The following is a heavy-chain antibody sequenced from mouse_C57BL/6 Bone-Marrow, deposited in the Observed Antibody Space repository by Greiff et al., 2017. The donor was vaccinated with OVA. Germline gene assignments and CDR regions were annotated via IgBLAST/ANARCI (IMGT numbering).Heavy chain of an antibody. D-gene: IGHD2-4*01. CDR3: FYDYDVLYAMDY. CDR1: GYTFTDYY. V-gene: IGHV1-19*01. J-gene: IGHJ4*01. Sequence: EVMLVESGPVLVKPGASVKMSCKASGYTFTDYYMNWVKQSHGKSLEWIGVINPYNGGTSYNQKFKGKATLTVDKSSSTAYMELNSLTSEDSAVYYCFYDYDVLYAMDYWGQGTSVTVSS. CDR2: INPYNGGT.